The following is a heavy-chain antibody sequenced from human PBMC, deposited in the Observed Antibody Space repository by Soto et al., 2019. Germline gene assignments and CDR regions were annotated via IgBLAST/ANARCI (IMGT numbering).Heavy chain of an antibody. J-gene: IGHJ4*02. CDR1: GYSFTSQW. Sequence: PGESLKISCKGSGYSFTSQWIGWVRQMPGKGLECVGIIYPGDSDTRYSPSVLDQVTISADKSISTAYLQWSSLKASDTAVYYCARVPQLVLGGTQKYFDYWGQGTLVTVSS. CDR3: ARVPQLVLGGTQKYFDY. D-gene: IGHD6-13*01. V-gene: IGHV5-51*01. CDR2: IYPGDSDT.